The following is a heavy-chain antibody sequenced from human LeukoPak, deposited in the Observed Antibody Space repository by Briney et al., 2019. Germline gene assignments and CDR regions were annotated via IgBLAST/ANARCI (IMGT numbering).Heavy chain of an antibody. CDR2: IRYEGSNK. D-gene: IGHD5-12*01. CDR3: AKQSVATGDFDY. V-gene: IGHV3-30*02. Sequence: PGGSLRLSCAASGFTFSSYGMHWVRQAPGKGLEWVAFIRYEGSNKYYADSVKGRFTISRDNSKNTLYLQMNSLRAEDTAVYYCAKQSVATGDFDYWGQGTLVTASS. J-gene: IGHJ4*02. CDR1: GFTFSSYG.